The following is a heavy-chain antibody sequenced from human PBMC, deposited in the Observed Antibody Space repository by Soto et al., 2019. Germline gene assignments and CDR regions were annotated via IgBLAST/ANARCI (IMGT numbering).Heavy chain of an antibody. J-gene: IGHJ6*02. CDR1: GGNFITFA. CDR2: IIPISSTT. Sequence: QVELVQSGAEVKKPGSSVTVSCKASGGNFITFAISWVRQAPVQGLEWMGEIIPISSTTKSAHKFQDRVTISADGSSSTVHMELRSLKSADTAIYFSAKKLGIDPFGSYGLDVWGQGTTVPVAS. CDR3: AKKLGIDPFGSYGLDV. D-gene: IGHD7-27*01. V-gene: IGHV1-69*01.